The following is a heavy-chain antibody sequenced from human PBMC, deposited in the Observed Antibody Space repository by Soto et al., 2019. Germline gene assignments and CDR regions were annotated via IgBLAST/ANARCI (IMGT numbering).Heavy chain of an antibody. CDR1: GFTFSSYA. V-gene: IGHV3-21*04. Sequence: GGSLRLSCAASGFTFSSYAMSWVRQAPGKGLEWVSAISSSGSTIYYADSVKGRFTISRDNAKNSLYLQMNSLRAEDTAVYYCARDLLGGSGSYYCDYWGQGTLVTVSS. J-gene: IGHJ4*02. CDR3: ARDLLGGSGSYYCDY. D-gene: IGHD3-10*01. CDR2: ISSSGSTI.